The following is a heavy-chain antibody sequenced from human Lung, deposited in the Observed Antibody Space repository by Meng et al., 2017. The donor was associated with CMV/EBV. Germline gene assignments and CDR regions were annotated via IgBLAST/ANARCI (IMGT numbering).Heavy chain of an antibody. J-gene: IGHJ6*02. CDR3: ARAMATIYWWGNAMDV. V-gene: IGHV4-38-2*02. D-gene: IGHD5-24*01. Sequence: SETXSLTCTVSDYSISSGHYWGWIRQPPGKGLEWIGSVSHSGSPYYNPSLLRRATTSFDTSKNQFSLKRRSVTAAETAVYDCARAMATIYWWGNAMDVLGQGXTVTVSS. CDR2: VSHSGSP. CDR1: DYSISSGHY.